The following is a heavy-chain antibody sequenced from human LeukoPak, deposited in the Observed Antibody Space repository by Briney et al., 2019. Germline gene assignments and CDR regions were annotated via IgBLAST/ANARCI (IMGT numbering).Heavy chain of an antibody. D-gene: IGHD3-22*01. CDR1: GFTFSSYS. Sequence: GGSLRLSCAASGFTFSSYSMNWVRQAPGKGLEWVSSISSSSRYIYYADSVKGRFTISRGSSKNTVYLQMNSLRAEDTAVYYCAKEEFTMIVVVRHFQHWGQGTLVTVSS. CDR3: AKEEFTMIVVVRHFQH. CDR2: ISSSSRYI. V-gene: IGHV3-21*04. J-gene: IGHJ1*01.